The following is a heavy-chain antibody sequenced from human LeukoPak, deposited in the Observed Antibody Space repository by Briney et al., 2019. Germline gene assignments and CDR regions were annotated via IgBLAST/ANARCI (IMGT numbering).Heavy chain of an antibody. J-gene: IGHJ4*02. CDR2: IIPIFGTA. D-gene: IGHD3-10*01. CDR3: ASGHNYYGSGSNDY. CDR1: GGTFSSYA. V-gene: IGHV1-69*13. Sequence: GASVKVSCKASGGTFSSYAISWVRQAPGQGLGWMGGIIPIFGTANYAQKFQGRVTITADESTSTAYMELSSLRSEDTAVYYCASGHNYYGSGSNDYWGQGTLVTVSS.